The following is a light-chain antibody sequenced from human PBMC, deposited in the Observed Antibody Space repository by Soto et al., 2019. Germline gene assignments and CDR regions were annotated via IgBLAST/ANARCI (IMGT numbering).Light chain of an antibody. CDR2: LGS. CDR1: ESLLHDNGFNY. Sequence: DIVMTQSPLSLPVTPGEPASISCRSSESLLHDNGFNYLDWYVQKPGQSPQLLIYLGSTRASGVPDRFSGSGSGTAFTLEISRVEAEDVGVYYCMQARHIPGTVGPGTKGDI. J-gene: IGKJ3*01. V-gene: IGKV2-28*01. CDR3: MQARHIPGT.